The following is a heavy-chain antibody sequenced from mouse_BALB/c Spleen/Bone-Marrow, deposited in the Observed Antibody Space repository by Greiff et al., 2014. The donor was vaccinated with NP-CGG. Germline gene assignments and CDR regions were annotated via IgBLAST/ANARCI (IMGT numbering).Heavy chain of an antibody. D-gene: IGHD1-1*01. Sequence: QVQLKESGAELVRPGTSVKVSCKASGYAFTNYLIEWVKQRPGQGLEWIGVINPGSGGTNYNEKFKGKATLTADKSSSTAYMQLSSLTSDDSAVYFCARGITTGYFDYWGQGTTLTVPS. CDR2: INPGSGGT. CDR3: ARGITTGYFDY. J-gene: IGHJ2*01. V-gene: IGHV1-54*01. CDR1: GYAFTNYL.